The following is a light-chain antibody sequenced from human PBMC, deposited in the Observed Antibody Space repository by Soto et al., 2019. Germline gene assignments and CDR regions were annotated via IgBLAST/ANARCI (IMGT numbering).Light chain of an antibody. Sequence: EMVLTQSPGTLSLSPGERATLSCKASQSVSSNFLAWSQRKPGQAPRLLIYGAYYRATDIPYRFSGSVSGTDFTLTIPRLEPEDLAVYCCHQYGTSPPTFGQGTKVEI. CDR3: HQYGTSPPT. V-gene: IGKV3-20*01. CDR1: QSVSSNF. J-gene: IGKJ1*01. CDR2: GAY.